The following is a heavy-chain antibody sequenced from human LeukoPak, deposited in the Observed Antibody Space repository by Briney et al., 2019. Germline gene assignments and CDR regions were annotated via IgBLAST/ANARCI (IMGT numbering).Heavy chain of an antibody. Sequence: PSETLSLTCAVYGGSFSGYYWSWIRQPPGKGLEWIGEINHSGSTNYNPSLKSRVTISVDTSKNQFSLKLSSVTAADTAVYYCARHAPGARVLVRTTPFDYWGQGTLVTVSS. CDR2: INHSGST. CDR1: GGSFSGYY. J-gene: IGHJ4*02. D-gene: IGHD1-26*01. CDR3: ARHAPGARVLVRTTPFDY. V-gene: IGHV4-34*01.